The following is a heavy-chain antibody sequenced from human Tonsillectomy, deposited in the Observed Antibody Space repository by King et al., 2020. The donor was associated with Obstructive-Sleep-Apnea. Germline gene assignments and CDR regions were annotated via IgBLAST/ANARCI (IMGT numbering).Heavy chain of an antibody. Sequence: LQLQESGPGLVKPSETLSLTCTVSGVSISSRSYYWGWIRQPPGKGLEWIGSIYYSGSTYYNPSLKSRVTISVDTSKNQFSLKLSSVTAADTAVYYCARGYYYGSGSYFHYWGQGTLVTVAS. J-gene: IGHJ4*02. CDR2: IYYSGST. CDR3: ARGYYYGSGSYFHY. V-gene: IGHV4-39*07. D-gene: IGHD3-10*01. CDR1: GVSISSRSYY.